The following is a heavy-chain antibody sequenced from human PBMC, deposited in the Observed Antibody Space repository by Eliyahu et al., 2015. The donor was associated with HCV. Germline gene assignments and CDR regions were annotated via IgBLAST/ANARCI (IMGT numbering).Heavy chain of an antibody. V-gene: IGHV4-34*01. D-gene: IGHD6-19*01. CDR1: GGSFSGYS. J-gene: IGHJ4*02. CDR2: INHSGST. CDR3: ASFASPGGSGRSF. Sequence: PSETLSLTCAVFGGSFSGYSWTWIRQPPGKGLEWIGDINHSGSTNSNPSLKSRVTMSVDTSKNQFSLKLKSVTAADTAVYYCASFASPGGSGRSFWGQGTLVTVSS.